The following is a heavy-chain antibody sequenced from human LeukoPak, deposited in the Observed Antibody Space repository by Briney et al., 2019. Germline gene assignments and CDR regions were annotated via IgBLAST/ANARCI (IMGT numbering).Heavy chain of an antibody. D-gene: IGHD2-15*01. CDR3: ARGGQGRYCSDISCFPFDY. J-gene: IGHJ4*02. V-gene: IGHV4-30-4*01. Sequence: SQTLSLTCTVSGGSISSGDYSWSWIRQPPGKGLEWIGFIYYSGSTYYSPSLKSRVTISVDTSKNQFSLKLSSVTAADTAVYYCARGGQGRYCSDISCFPFDYWGQGTLVTVSS. CDR1: GGSISSGDYS. CDR2: IYYSGST.